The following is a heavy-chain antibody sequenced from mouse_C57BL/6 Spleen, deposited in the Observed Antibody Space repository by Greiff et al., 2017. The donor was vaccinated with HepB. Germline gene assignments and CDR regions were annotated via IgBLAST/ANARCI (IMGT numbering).Heavy chain of an antibody. CDR3: ARMISPSTVVVDY. CDR1: GYTFTSYW. Sequence: QVQLQQPGAELVKPGASVKMSCKASGYTFTSYWITWVKQRPGQGLEWIGDIYPGSGSTNYNENFKSKATLTVDTTSSTAYMQLSSLTSEDSAVYYCARMISPSTVVVDYWGQGTTLTVSS. D-gene: IGHD1-1*01. CDR2: IYPGSGST. V-gene: IGHV1-55*01. J-gene: IGHJ2*01.